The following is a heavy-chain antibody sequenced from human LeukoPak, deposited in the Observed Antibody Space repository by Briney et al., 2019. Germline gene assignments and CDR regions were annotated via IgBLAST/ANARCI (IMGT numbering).Heavy chain of an antibody. CDR2: ISSSSSYI. CDR1: GFPFSSYS. V-gene: IGHV3-21*01. CDR3: ARDFSCGDYDDY. D-gene: IGHD3-3*01. Sequence: GGSLRLSCAASGFPFSSYSMNWLRQAPGKGLEWVSSISSSSSYIYYADSVKGRFTISRDNAKNSLYLQMNSLRAEDTAVYYCARDFSCGDYDDYWGQGTLVTVSS. J-gene: IGHJ4*02.